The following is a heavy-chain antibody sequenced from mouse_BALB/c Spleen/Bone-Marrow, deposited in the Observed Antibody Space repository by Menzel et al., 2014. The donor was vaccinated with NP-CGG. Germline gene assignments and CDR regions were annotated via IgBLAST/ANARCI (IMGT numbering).Heavy chain of an antibody. CDR3: ARGGISIDY. CDR1: GYAFSIYW. V-gene: IGHV1-80*01. CDR2: IYPGDDDT. Sequence: QVQLQQSGAELVRPGSSVKISCKASGYAFSIYWMNWVKQRPGQGLEWIGQIYPGDDDTDYNGKFKGKATLTADRSSSTAYMQLNSLTSEDSAVYFCARGGISIDYWGQGTPLPVSS. J-gene: IGHJ2*01.